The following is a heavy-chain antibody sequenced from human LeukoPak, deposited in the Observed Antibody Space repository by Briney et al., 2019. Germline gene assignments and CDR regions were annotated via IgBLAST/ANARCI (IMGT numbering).Heavy chain of an antibody. CDR1: GFTFSDYY. J-gene: IGHJ4*02. CDR3: AKDAAAAGTNPTGNY. D-gene: IGHD6-13*01. V-gene: IGHV3-11*01. CDR2: ISGSGSII. Sequence: PGGSLRLSCAASGFTFSDYYMNWIRQAPGKGLEWVSYISGSGSIIYYADSVKGRFTISRDNAKNSLYLQMNSLRAEDTALYYCAKDAAAAGTNPTGNYWGQGTLVTVSS.